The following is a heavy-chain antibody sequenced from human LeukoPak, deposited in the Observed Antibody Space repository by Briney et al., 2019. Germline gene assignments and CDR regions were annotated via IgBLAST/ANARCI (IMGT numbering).Heavy chain of an antibody. Sequence: PGGSLRLSCAASGFTFSSYEMNWVRQAPGKGLEWVSYISGSSSYIYYADSVKGRFTISRDNANNLLFLQMNTLRAEDTAVYYCARGGAARPDYWGQGTLVTVSS. V-gene: IGHV3-48*03. CDR2: ISGSSSYI. D-gene: IGHD6-6*01. J-gene: IGHJ4*02. CDR1: GFTFSSYE. CDR3: ARGGAARPDY.